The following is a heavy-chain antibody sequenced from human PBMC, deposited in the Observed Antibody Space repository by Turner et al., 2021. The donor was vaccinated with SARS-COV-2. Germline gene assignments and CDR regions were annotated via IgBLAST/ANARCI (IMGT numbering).Heavy chain of an antibody. V-gene: IGHV3-23*01. CDR2: ISSTSGST. CDR1: GFTFSSYA. CDR3: AKLIVGTDY. Sequence: EVQLLESGGGLVQPGGSLRLACAASGFTFSSYAMSWVRQGPGKGLEWVSSISSTSGSTYYADSVKGRFTFSRDNSKNTLYLQMNSLRAEDTAVYYCAKLIVGTDYWGQGTLVTVSS. D-gene: IGHD3-22*01. J-gene: IGHJ4*02.